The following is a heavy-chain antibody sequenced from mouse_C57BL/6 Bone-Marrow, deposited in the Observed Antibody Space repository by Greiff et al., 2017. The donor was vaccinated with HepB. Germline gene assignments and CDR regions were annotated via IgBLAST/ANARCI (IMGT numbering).Heavy chain of an antibody. CDR3: ASPNYGSSYVDYFDY. Sequence: QVQLKQSGAELARPGASVKLSCKASGYTFTSYGISWVKQRTGQGLEWIGEIYPRSGNTYYNEKFKGKATLTADKSSSTAYMELRSLTSEDSAVYFCASPNYGSSYVDYFDYWGQGTTLTVSS. J-gene: IGHJ2*01. D-gene: IGHD1-1*01. CDR2: IYPRSGNT. V-gene: IGHV1-81*01. CDR1: GYTFTSYG.